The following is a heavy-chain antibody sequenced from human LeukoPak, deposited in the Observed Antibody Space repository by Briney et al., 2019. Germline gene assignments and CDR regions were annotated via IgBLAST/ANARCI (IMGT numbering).Heavy chain of an antibody. Sequence: GGSLRLSCAASGFTFSDYYMSWIRQAPGKGLEWVSYISSSGSTIYYADSVKGRFTISRDNSKDTLYLQMNSLRAEDTAVYYCAPVSGPAYFSYWGQGTLVTVSS. V-gene: IGHV3-11*01. CDR2: ISSSGSTI. CDR1: GFTFSDYY. J-gene: IGHJ4*02. CDR3: APVSGPAYFSY. D-gene: IGHD3-16*01.